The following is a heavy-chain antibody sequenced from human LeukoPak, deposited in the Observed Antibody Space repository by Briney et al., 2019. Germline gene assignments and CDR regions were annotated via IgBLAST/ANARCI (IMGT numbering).Heavy chain of an antibody. D-gene: IGHD6-13*01. CDR1: GFTFSSYW. J-gene: IGHJ4*02. Sequence: GGSLRLSCAASGFTFSSYWMHWVRQAPGKGLEWVSGISWNSGSIVYADSVKGRFTISRDNAKNSLYLQMNSLRAEDTALYYCAKEGGIAAAETFFDYWGQGTLVTVSS. CDR3: AKEGGIAAAETFFDY. CDR2: ISWNSGSI. V-gene: IGHV3-9*01.